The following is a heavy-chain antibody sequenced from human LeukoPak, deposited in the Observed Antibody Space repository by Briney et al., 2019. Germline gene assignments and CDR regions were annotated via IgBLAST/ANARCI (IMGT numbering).Heavy chain of an antibody. V-gene: IGHV3-48*03. D-gene: IGHD5-24*01. Sequence: GGSLRLSCAASGFAFSDFEMNWVRQTSGTGLEWLAYISGSGALTHYADSVKGRFTISRDNAKNTLYLQMTSLRAEDTAIYYCVRDGDVYNFDHWGQGTLVTVSS. CDR3: VRDGDVYNFDH. CDR1: GFAFSDFE. CDR2: ISGSGALT. J-gene: IGHJ4*02.